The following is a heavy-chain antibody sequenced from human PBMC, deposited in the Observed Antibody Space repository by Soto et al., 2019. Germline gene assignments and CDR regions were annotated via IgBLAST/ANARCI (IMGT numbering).Heavy chain of an antibody. V-gene: IGHV3-30-3*01. CDR2: ISYDGSDK. Sequence: QVQLVESGGGVVQPGRSLRLSCAASGFTFSSYAMHWVRQAPGKGLEWVAVISYDGSDKYYADSVKGRFTISRDNSKKTLYLQMNSLRAEYTAVYYCARYIVVVTATYAFDIWGQGTMVTVSS. CDR1: GFTFSSYA. J-gene: IGHJ3*02. D-gene: IGHD2-21*02. CDR3: ARYIVVVTATYAFDI.